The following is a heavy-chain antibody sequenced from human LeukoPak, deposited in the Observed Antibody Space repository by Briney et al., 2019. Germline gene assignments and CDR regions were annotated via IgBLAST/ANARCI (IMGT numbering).Heavy chain of an antibody. D-gene: IGHD3-10*01. CDR3: ARASTMVRGAPPYYFDY. J-gene: IGHJ4*02. CDR2: ISSSSSYI. Sequence: GGSLRLSCAASGFTFSSYAMNWVRQAPGKGLEWVSSISSSSSYIYYADSVKGRFTISRDNAKNSLYLQMNSLRAEDTAVYYCARASTMVRGAPPYYFDYWGQGTLVTVPS. CDR1: GFTFSSYA. V-gene: IGHV3-21*01.